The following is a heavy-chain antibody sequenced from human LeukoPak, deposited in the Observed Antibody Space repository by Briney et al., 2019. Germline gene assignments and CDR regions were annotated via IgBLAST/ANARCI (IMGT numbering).Heavy chain of an antibody. CDR1: GGSISSSSYY. D-gene: IGHD3-16*01. CDR3: TRLMYYDYFWGSYPLGPFDY. CDR2: INYSGST. V-gene: IGHV4-39*01. J-gene: IGHJ4*02. Sequence: SETLSLTCTVSGGSISSSSYYWGWIRQPPGKGLEWIGSINYSGSTYYNPSLKSRVTISVDTSKNQVSLKLNSVTAADTAVYYCTRLMYYDYFWGSYPLGPFDYWGQGTLVTVSS.